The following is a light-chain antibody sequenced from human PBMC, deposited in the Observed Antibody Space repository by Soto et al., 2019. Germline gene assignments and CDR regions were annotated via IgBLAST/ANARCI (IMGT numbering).Light chain of an antibody. V-gene: IGLV2-14*01. CDR1: SSDVGGYNY. Sequence: HSALTQPASVSGFPGQSITISCTGTSSDVGGYNYVSWYQRHPDKAPKLMIYEVSNRPSGVSNRFSGSKSGNTASLTISGLQAEDEADYYCSSYTSSSTYVFGLGTKLTVL. CDR2: EVS. CDR3: SSYTSSSTYV. J-gene: IGLJ1*01.